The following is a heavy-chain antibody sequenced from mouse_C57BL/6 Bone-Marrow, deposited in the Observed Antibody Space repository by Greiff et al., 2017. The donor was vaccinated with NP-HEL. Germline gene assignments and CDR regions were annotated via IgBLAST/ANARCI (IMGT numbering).Heavy chain of an antibody. CDR1: GFSLTSYG. CDR3: AKSPTTPKARWYFDV. D-gene: IGHD1-1*01. Sequence: QVQLKQSGPGLVQPSQSLSITCTVSGFSLTSYGVHWVRQSPGKGLEWLGVIWRGGSTDYNAAFMSRLSITKDNSKSQVFFKMNSLQADDTAIYYCAKSPTTPKARWYFDVWGTGTTVTVSS. CDR2: IWRGGST. V-gene: IGHV2-5*01. J-gene: IGHJ1*03.